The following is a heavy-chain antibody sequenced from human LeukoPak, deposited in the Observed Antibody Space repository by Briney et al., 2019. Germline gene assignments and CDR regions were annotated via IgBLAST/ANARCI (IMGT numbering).Heavy chain of an antibody. J-gene: IGHJ4*02. CDR3: AKGGDAYSSGWYRTDY. V-gene: IGHV3-23*01. CDR1: GFTFSSYA. Sequence: GGSLILSCAASGFTFSSYAMTLVRQARGKGLELVSAISGSGGSTYYADSVKGRFTISRDNSKNTLYLQMHSLRAEDTAVYYCAKGGDAYSSGWYRTDYWGEGTLVTVSS. CDR2: ISGSGGST. D-gene: IGHD6-19*01.